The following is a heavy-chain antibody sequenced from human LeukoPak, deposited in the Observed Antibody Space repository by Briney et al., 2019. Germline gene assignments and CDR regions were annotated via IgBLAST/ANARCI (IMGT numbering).Heavy chain of an antibody. V-gene: IGHV3-43*01. CDR2: IDWDGGIT. J-gene: IGHJ4*02. CDR3: AKDSFVGTTSFLDS. Sequence: GGSLILSCAASGFTLEDFSMHWVRQVPGKGLEWISLIDWDGGITYYADSVKGRFTVSRDNSKRSLYLHLTSLTPEDTALYYCAKDSFVGTTSFLDSWGQGTLVIVSS. D-gene: IGHD1-26*01. CDR1: GFTLEDFS.